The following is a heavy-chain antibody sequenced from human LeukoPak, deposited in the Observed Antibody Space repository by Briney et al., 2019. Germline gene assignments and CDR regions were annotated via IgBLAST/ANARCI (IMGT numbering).Heavy chain of an antibody. J-gene: IGHJ5*02. D-gene: IGHD3-3*01. CDR3: ARGHDLNYDFWGGQNWFDP. Sequence: GASVKVSCKASGYTFISNDINWVRQAPGQGLEWMGWINPNSGGTNYAQKFQGRVTMTRDTSISTAYMELSRLRSDDTAVYYCARGHDLNYDFWGGQNWFDPWGQGTLVTVSS. CDR2: INPNSGGT. CDR1: GYTFISND. V-gene: IGHV1-2*02.